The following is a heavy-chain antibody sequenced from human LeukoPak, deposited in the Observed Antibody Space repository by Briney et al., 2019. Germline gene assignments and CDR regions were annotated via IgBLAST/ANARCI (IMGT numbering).Heavy chain of an antibody. V-gene: IGHV3-15*07. J-gene: IGHJ4*02. CDR1: GFTIRNYA. CDR2: IKSRTDGGTT. Sequence: GGSLRLSCAASGFTIRNYAMNWVRQAPGKGLEWVGRIKSRTDGGTTDYAAPVKGRFTISRDDSKNTLFLQMNSLKTEDTATYYCTTPKYSGYDFYFWGQGTLVTVSS. D-gene: IGHD5-12*01. CDR3: TTPKYSGYDFYF.